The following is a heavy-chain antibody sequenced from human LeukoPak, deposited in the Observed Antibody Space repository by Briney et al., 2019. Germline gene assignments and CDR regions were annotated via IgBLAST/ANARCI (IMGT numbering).Heavy chain of an antibody. V-gene: IGHV3-30*02. CDR1: GFTFSSYG. Sequence: GGSLRLSCAASGFTFSSYGMHWVRQAPGKGLEWVAFIRYDGSNKYYADSVKGRFTTSRDNSKNTLYLQMNSLRAEDTAVYYCARGHDSSGYWIYYFDYWGQGTLVTVSS. CDR2: IRYDGSNK. D-gene: IGHD3-22*01. CDR3: ARGHDSSGYWIYYFDY. J-gene: IGHJ4*02.